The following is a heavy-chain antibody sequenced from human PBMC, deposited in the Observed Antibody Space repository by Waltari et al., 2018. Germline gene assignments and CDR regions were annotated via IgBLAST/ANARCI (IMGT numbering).Heavy chain of an antibody. D-gene: IGHD2-8*01. CDR3: AKDREWGDYFDY. V-gene: IGHV3-30*18. CDR1: GFTFSSYG. Sequence: QVQLVESGGGVVQPGRSLRLSCAASGFTFSSYGMHWVRQAPGKGLEWVAVIWYDGSNKYYADSVQCRFTISRDNSKNTLYLQMNSLRAEDTAMYYCAKDREWGDYFDYWGQGTLVTVSS. J-gene: IGHJ4*02. CDR2: IWYDGSNK.